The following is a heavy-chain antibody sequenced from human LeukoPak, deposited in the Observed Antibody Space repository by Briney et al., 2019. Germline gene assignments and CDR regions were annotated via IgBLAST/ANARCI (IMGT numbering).Heavy chain of an antibody. Sequence: SETLSLTCTVSGGSISSGSYYWGWIRQPPGKGLEQIGNIYYSGSTYYNPSLKSRVTIFVDTSKNQFSLNLSSVTAADTAVYFCARLDFPHYFDYWDQGTLVTVSS. CDR1: GGSISSGSYY. V-gene: IGHV4-39*01. CDR3: ARLDFPHYFDY. D-gene: IGHD2/OR15-2a*01. J-gene: IGHJ4*02. CDR2: IYYSGST.